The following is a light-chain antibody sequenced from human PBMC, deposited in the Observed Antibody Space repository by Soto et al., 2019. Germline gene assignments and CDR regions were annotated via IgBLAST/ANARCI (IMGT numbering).Light chain of an antibody. CDR3: QKYNSAPLT. J-gene: IGKJ1*01. Sequence: DIQMTQSPSSLSASVGDRVTITCRASQSISSYLNWYQQKPGKAPKLLIYAASSLQSGVPSRFSGSGSGTDFTLPISSRQPEDVATYFCQKYNSAPLTFGQGTKVDIK. V-gene: IGKV1-39*01. CDR1: QSISSY. CDR2: AAS.